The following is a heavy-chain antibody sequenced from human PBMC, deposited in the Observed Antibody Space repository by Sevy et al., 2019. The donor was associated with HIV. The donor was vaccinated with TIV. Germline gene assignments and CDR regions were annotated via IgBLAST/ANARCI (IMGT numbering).Heavy chain of an antibody. CDR1: GYTFTSYG. V-gene: IGHV1-18*01. J-gene: IGHJ6*02. D-gene: IGHD3-3*02. Sequence: ASVKVSCKASGYTFTSYGISWVRQAPGQGLEWMGWISAYNGNTNYGQKLQGRVTMTTDTSTSTAYMELRSLRSDDTAVYYCARDSIFGVVTLYYYGMDVWGQGTTVTVSS. CDR3: ARDSIFGVVTLYYYGMDV. CDR2: ISAYNGNT.